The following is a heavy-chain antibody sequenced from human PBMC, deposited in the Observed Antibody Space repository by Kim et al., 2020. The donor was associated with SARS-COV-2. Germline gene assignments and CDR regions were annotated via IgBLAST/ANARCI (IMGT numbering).Heavy chain of an antibody. V-gene: IGHV4-4*07. CDR3: ARDLRDDSSSWYTFDY. D-gene: IGHD6-13*01. J-gene: IGHJ4*02. Sequence: SLKSRVTRSVDTSKNRFSLKLSSVTAADTAVYYCARDLRDDSSSWYTFDYWGQGTLVTVSS.